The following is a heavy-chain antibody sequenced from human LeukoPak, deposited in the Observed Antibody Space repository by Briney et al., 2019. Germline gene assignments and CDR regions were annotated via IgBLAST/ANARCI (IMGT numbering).Heavy chain of an antibody. Sequence: SETLSLTCAVYGGSFSGYYWSWIRQPPGKGLEWIGEINHSGSTNYNPSLKSRVTISVDTSKNQFSLELSSVTAADTAVYYCARKGYFDYWGQGTLVTVSS. CDR3: ARKGYFDY. CDR2: INHSGST. J-gene: IGHJ4*02. V-gene: IGHV4-34*01. CDR1: GGSFSGYY.